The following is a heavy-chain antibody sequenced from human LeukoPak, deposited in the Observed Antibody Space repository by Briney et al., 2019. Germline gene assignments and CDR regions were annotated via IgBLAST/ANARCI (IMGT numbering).Heavy chain of an antibody. Sequence: GGSLRLSCAASGFSFSNYWMHWVRQAPGKGLVWVSRINSDGSSTTYADSVKGRYTISRDNAKNTLYLQMNSLRAEDTAVYYCARDGVEFYNWFDPWGQGTLVTVSS. CDR3: ARDGVEFYNWFDP. CDR1: GFSFSNYW. D-gene: IGHD2-21*01. V-gene: IGHV3-74*01. J-gene: IGHJ5*02. CDR2: INSDGSST.